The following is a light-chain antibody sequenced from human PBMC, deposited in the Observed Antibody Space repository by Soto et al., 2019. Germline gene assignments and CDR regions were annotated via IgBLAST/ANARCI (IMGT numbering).Light chain of an antibody. CDR2: GAS. Sequence: DIQMTQSPSSLSASVGDRITITCRPSQTISSYLNWYQQKPGKPPKLLIYGASSLQTGVPSRFSGSGSGTDFTLTISSLQPEEFATYFCQQSYITPWTVGQGTKVDIK. CDR3: QQSYITPWT. CDR1: QTISSY. J-gene: IGKJ1*01. V-gene: IGKV1-39*01.